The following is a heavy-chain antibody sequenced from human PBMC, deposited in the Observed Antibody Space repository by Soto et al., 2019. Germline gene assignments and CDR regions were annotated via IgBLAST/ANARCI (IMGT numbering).Heavy chain of an antibody. D-gene: IGHD2-15*01. J-gene: IGHJ4*02. Sequence: QITLKESGPTLVKPTQTLTLTCTFSGFSLSTSGVGVGWIRQPPGKALEWLALIYWNDDKRYSPSLKSRLTITKDTSKNQVVLTMTNMDPVDTATYYCAHRVVAADYFDYWGQGPLVTVSS. CDR3: AHRVVAADYFDY. CDR2: IYWNDDK. CDR1: GFSLSTSGVG. V-gene: IGHV2-5*01.